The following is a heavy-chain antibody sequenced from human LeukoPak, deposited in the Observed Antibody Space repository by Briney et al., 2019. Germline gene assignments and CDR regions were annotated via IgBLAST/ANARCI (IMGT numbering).Heavy chain of an antibody. V-gene: IGHV4-34*12. J-gene: IGHJ4*02. CDR3: ARPGDLSRCYDY. D-gene: IGHD2-2*01. Sequence: SDTLSLTCAVSGGSFTDYYWTWIRQTPGKGLEWIGEIIHVETTNYNPSLKSRVSLSIDTSNSQFCLRLTSVTAADTAVYFCARPGDLSRCYDYWGQGTLVTVSS. CDR2: IIHVETT. CDR1: GGSFTDYY.